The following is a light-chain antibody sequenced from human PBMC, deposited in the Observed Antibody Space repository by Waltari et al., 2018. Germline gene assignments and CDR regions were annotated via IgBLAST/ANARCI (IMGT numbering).Light chain of an antibody. V-gene: IGKV4-1*01. CDR3: QQYYSTPHT. J-gene: IGKJ4*01. CDR1: QSVLYSSNNKNY. Sequence: DIVMTQSPDSLAVSLGERATINCKSSQSVLYSSNNKNYLAWYQQKPGQPPKLLIYWASTRESGVPDRFSGSGSGTDFTLAISSLQAEDVAVYYCQQYYSTPHTFGGGTTV. CDR2: WAS.